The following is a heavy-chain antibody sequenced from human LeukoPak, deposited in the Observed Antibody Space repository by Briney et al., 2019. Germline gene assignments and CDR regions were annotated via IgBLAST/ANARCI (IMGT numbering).Heavy chain of an antibody. V-gene: IGHV3-23*01. CDR1: GFTFRSYG. J-gene: IGHJ4*02. D-gene: IGHD3-22*01. Sequence: GGSLRLSCAASGFTFRSYGMNWVRQAPGKGLEWVSAISGSGGSTYYADSVKGRFTISRDNSKNTLYLQMNSLRAEDTAVYYCAKVPRYYYDSSGQYYFDYWGQGTLVTVSS. CDR3: AKVPRYYYDSSGQYYFDY. CDR2: ISGSGGST.